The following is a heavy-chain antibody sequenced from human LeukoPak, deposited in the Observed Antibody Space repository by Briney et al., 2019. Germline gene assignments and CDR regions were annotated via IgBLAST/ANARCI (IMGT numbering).Heavy chain of an antibody. CDR2: ISPSGTDT. Sequence: AGGSLRLSCAASGFTFNSYAMSWVRQAPGKGLEWVSAISPSGTDTYYADSVKGRFTISRDNSKNTLYLQMSSLRAEDSAVYYCAKRGGYETIAAFDYWGQGTLVTVSS. D-gene: IGHD6-6*01. CDR3: AKRGGYETIAAFDY. J-gene: IGHJ4*02. V-gene: IGHV3-23*01. CDR1: GFTFNSYA.